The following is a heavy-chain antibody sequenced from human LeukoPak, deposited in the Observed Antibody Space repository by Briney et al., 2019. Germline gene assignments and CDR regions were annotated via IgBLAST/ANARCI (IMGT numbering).Heavy chain of an antibody. J-gene: IGHJ4*02. Sequence: GGSLRLSCAASGFTFSSYGMSWVRQAPGKGLEGVAFIRYGGSNKYYADSVRGRFTISRDNSKNTLYLQMNSLRAEDTAVYYCAKDMSRTRRYYYDSSGSDYWGQGTLVTVSS. CDR1: GFTFSSYG. CDR2: IRYGGSNK. CDR3: AKDMSRTRRYYYDSSGSDY. V-gene: IGHV3-30*02. D-gene: IGHD3-22*01.